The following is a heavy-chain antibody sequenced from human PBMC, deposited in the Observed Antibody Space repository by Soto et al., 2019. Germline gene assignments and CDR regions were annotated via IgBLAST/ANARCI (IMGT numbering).Heavy chain of an antibody. V-gene: IGHV1-2*02. CDR3: AREPATAKPEGVDF. CDR1: GYTFSDYY. J-gene: IGHJ4*02. Sequence: ASVKVSCKASGYTFSDYYIHRVRQAPGQGLEWMGWINPNSGGTKYAPKFQGGVTMTRDTSITTAYMELSRLRSGDTAVYYCAREPATAKPEGVDFWGQGTLVTVS. D-gene: IGHD1-1*01. CDR2: INPNSGGT.